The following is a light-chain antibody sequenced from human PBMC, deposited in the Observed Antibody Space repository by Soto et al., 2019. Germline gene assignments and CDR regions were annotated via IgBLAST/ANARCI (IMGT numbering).Light chain of an antibody. J-gene: IGLJ1*01. Sequence: QSALTQPASVSGSLGQSITSSCTGTGSDVGAYNYVTWYQHPPGKAPKLIIYDVTNRPAGVSNRFTGSKSGNTASLTISGLQGEDEADYYCNSFTSSNTYVFGTGTKLTVL. CDR3: NSFTSSNTYV. V-gene: IGLV2-14*03. CDR2: DVT. CDR1: GSDVGAYNY.